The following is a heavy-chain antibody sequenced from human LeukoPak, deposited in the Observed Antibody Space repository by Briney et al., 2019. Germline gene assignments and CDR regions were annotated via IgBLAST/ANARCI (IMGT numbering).Heavy chain of an antibody. V-gene: IGHV4-59*01. J-gene: IGHJ4*02. CDR2: IYYSGST. D-gene: IGHD3-22*01. CDR1: GGSISSYY. CDR3: ARASNHYYDSGGGYYFDY. Sequence: SETLSLTCTVSGGSISSYYWSWIRQPPGKGLEWIGYIYYSGSTNYNPSLKSRVTISVDTSKNQFSLKLSSVTAADTAVYYCARASNHYYDSGGGYYFDYWGQGTLVTVSS.